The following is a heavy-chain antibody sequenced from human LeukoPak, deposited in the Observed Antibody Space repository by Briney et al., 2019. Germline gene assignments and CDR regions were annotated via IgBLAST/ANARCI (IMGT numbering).Heavy chain of an antibody. CDR3: ARGARYTDY. CDR2: MHYSGRT. Sequence: SETLSLTCTVSGGSISTYWSWIRQPPGKGLEWIGYMHYSGRTNYNPSLKSRVTISVDTSKNQFSLKLSSVTAADTAVYYCARGARYTDYWGQGTLVTVSS. J-gene: IGHJ4*02. CDR1: GGSISTY. D-gene: IGHD1-14*01. V-gene: IGHV4-59*01.